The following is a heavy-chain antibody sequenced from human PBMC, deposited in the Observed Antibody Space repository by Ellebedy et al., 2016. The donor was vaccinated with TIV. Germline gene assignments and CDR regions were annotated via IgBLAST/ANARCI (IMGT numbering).Heavy chain of an antibody. Sequence: PGGSLRLSCAASGFTFSSYGMDWVRQAPGKGLEWVAIISHDGNNTYYADSVKGRFTISRDNSKNTLYLQMNSLRAEDTGVYYCAKAYEYDRSGYGTDAFDIWGQGTMVTVSS. D-gene: IGHD3-22*01. CDR1: GFTFSSYG. V-gene: IGHV3-30*18. CDR2: ISHDGNNT. J-gene: IGHJ3*02. CDR3: AKAYEYDRSGYGTDAFDI.